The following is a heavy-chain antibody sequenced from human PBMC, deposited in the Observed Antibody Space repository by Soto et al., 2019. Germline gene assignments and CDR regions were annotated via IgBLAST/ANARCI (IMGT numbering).Heavy chain of an antibody. CDR1: GGTFSSYA. J-gene: IGHJ3*02. V-gene: IGHV1-69*13. CDR3: ARSPHPYYAEGYAFDI. Sequence: GASVKVSCKASGGTFSSYAISWVRQAPGQGLEWMGGIIPIFGTANYAQKFQGRVTITADESTSTAYMELSSLRSEDTAVYYCARSPHPYYAEGYAFDIWGQGTMVIVSS. D-gene: IGHD1-26*01. CDR2: IIPIFGTA.